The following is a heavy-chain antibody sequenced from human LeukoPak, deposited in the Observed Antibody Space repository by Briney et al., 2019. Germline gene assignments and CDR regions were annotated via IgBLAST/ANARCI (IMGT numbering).Heavy chain of an antibody. CDR2: IKQDGSEK. CDR1: GFTFSSYA. J-gene: IGHJ4*02. CDR3: ARDLEGYCSGGSCRLRYFDY. Sequence: GGSLRLSCAASGFTFSSYAMSWVRQAPGKGLEWVANIKQDGSEKYYVDSVKGRFTISRDNAKNSLYLQMNSLRAEDTAVYYCARDLEGYCSGGSCRLRYFDYWGQGTLVTVSS. D-gene: IGHD2-15*01. V-gene: IGHV3-7*01.